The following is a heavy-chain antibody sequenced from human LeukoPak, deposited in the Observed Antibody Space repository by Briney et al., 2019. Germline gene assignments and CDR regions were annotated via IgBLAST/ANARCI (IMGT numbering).Heavy chain of an antibody. CDR3: ARAGLYNWNYEGTAYFDY. CDR2: ISYDGRNT. CDR1: GFTFSSYA. J-gene: IGHJ4*02. Sequence: GGSLRLSCAASGFTFSSYAMHWVRQAPGKGLEWVVVISYDGRNTYYAGSVQGRFTISRDNAKNSLYLQMNSLRAEDTALYYCARAGLYNWNYEGTAYFDYWGQGTLVTVSS. V-gene: IGHV3-30*04. D-gene: IGHD1-7*01.